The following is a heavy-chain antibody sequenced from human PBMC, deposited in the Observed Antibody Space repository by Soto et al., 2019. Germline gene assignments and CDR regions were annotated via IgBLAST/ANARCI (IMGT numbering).Heavy chain of an antibody. J-gene: IGHJ3*02. CDR1: GGSFSGYY. CDR3: AREGIAAAGTGAFDI. V-gene: IGHV4-34*01. Sequence: QVQLQQWGAGLLKPSETLSLTCAVYGGSFSGYYWSWIRQPPGKGLEWIGEINHSGSTNYNPSLKSRVTISVDTSKNQFSLKLSSVTAADTAVYYCAREGIAAAGTGAFDIWGQGTMVTVS. CDR2: INHSGST. D-gene: IGHD6-13*01.